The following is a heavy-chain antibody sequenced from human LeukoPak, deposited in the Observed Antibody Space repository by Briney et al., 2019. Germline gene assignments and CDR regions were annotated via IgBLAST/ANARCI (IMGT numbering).Heavy chain of an antibody. D-gene: IGHD4-23*01. CDR1: GYTFTGYY. Sequence: VASVKVSCKASGYTFTGYYMHWVRRAPGQGLEWMGWINPNSGGTNYAQKFQGRVNMTRDTSISTAYMQLSRLTSDDTAVYYCERFIFGGNHFDYWGQGTLVTVAS. J-gene: IGHJ4*02. CDR3: ERFIFGGNHFDY. CDR2: INPNSGGT. V-gene: IGHV1-2*02.